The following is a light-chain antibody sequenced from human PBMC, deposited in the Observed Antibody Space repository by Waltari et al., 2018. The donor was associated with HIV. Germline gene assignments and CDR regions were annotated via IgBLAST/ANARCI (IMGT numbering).Light chain of an antibody. CDR3: SSYAGSDSPYV. Sequence: QSALTQPPSASGSPGQSVTIFCTGTSSDVGGYNYVSWYQQHPDKAPKLIIFEVNKRPSGVRVRFSGSKSGNAASLTVSGLQAEDEADYYCSSYAGSDSPYVFGSGTTVTVL. J-gene: IGLJ1*01. CDR2: EVN. V-gene: IGLV2-8*01. CDR1: SSDVGGYNY.